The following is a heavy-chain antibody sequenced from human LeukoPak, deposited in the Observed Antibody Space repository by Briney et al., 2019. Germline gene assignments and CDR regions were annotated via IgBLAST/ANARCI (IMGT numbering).Heavy chain of an antibody. D-gene: IGHD3-10*01. V-gene: IGHV4-59*01. CDR2: IYYSGST. CDR3: ARDGYYGSGSQPYYYYGMDV. J-gene: IGHJ6*02. Sequence: SETLSLTCTVSGGSISSYYWSWIRQPPGKGLEWIGYIYYSGSTNYNPSLKSRVIISVDTSKNQFSLKLSSVTAADTAVYYCARDGYYGSGSQPYYYYGMDVWGQGTTVTVSS. CDR1: GGSISSYY.